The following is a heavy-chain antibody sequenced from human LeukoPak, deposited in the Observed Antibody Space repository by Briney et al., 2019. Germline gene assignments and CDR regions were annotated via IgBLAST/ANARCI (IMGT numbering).Heavy chain of an antibody. CDR1: GVSFSGYY. J-gene: IGHJ2*01. Sequence: PSETLSLTCAVYGVSFSGYYWSWIRQPPGKGLEWIGEINHSGSTNYNPSLKSRVTISVDTSKNQFSLKLSSVTAADTAVYYCARVTTSPYVRYWYFDLWGRGTLVTVSS. CDR3: ARVTTSPYVRYWYFDL. CDR2: INHSGST. V-gene: IGHV4-34*01. D-gene: IGHD1-1*01.